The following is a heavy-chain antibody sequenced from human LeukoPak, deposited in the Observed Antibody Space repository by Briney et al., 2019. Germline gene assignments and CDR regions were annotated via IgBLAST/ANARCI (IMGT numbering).Heavy chain of an antibody. CDR3: ASGSGSYYRGGY. CDR2: IISSSSYI. Sequence: GSLRLSFAASGFTFSSYSMNWVRQAPGKGLEWGSSIISSSSYIYYADSVKGLFTISRDNAKNSLYLQMNSLRAEDTAVYYCASGSGSYYRGGYWGQGTLVTVSS. D-gene: IGHD3-10*01. V-gene: IGHV3-21*01. J-gene: IGHJ4*02. CDR1: GFTFSSYS.